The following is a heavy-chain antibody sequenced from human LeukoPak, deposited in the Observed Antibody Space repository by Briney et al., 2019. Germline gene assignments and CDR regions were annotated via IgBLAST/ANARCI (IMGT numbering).Heavy chain of an antibody. CDR2: SYSDTNT. V-gene: IGHV3-23*01. CDR3: VRKNRDFNAAFDI. Sequence: GGSLRLSCAASGFTFSSYAMSWVRQAPGKGLEWVSISYSDTNTNYADSVKGRFTISRDTSQNTLSLQMNSLRAEDTAVYYCVRKNRDFNAAFDIWGQGTVVTVSS. CDR1: GFTFSSYA. D-gene: IGHD1-14*01. J-gene: IGHJ3*02.